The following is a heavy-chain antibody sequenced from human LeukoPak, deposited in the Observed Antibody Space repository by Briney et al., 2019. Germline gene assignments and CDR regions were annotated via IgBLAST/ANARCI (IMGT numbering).Heavy chain of an antibody. J-gene: IGHJ4*02. D-gene: IGHD3-10*01. Sequence: PGGSLRLSCAASGFTFSDYAMTWVRQAPGKGLEWVSLISGSGSNTYCADSVKGRFTISRDNSKNTLYLQMNSLRAEDTAVYYCAIGGTMVRGVILNFDYWGQGTLVTVSS. CDR2: ISGSGSNT. V-gene: IGHV3-23*01. CDR3: AIGGTMVRGVILNFDY. CDR1: GFTFSDYA.